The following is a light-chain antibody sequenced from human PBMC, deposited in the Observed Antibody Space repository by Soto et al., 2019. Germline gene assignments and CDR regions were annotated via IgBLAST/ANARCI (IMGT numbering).Light chain of an antibody. CDR3: SSYASSGTVV. CDR2: DVN. CDR1: SSDVGGYNF. J-gene: IGLJ2*01. Sequence: QSALTQPASVSGSPGQSITISCTGTSSDVGGYNFVSWFQQHPGKAPKLLIYDVNSRPSGVSDRFSGSKSGNTASLTISGLQAEDEADYYCSSYASSGTVVFGGGTKVT. V-gene: IGLV2-14*01.